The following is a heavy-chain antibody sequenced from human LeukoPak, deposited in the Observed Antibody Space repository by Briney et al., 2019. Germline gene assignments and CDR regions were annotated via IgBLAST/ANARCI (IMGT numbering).Heavy chain of an antibody. Sequence: SETLSLTCAVSGYAISIGYYWGWIRQPPGKGLDWIGTIYHSGSTYYNPSLKSRVTISVDTSKNQFSLKLSSVTAADTAVYYCARDRGSLGYCSSTSCYGVDPWGQGTLVTVSS. CDR1: GYAISIGYY. CDR2: IYHSGST. J-gene: IGHJ5*02. V-gene: IGHV4-38-2*02. CDR3: ARDRGSLGYCSSTSCYGVDP. D-gene: IGHD2-2*01.